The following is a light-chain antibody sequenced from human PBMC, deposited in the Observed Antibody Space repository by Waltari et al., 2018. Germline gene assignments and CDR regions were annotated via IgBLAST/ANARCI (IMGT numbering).Light chain of an antibody. CDR3: QQLNNYPVT. J-gene: IGKJ5*01. CDR1: QGISTS. V-gene: IGKV1-9*01. CDR2: FAS. Sequence: DIQLTQSPSFLPASLGDTATITCRAGQGISTSLAWYQQKPGKAPKLLIYFASSLQGGVPPRFSGSGSGTEFTLTIRSLQPEDFATYYCQQLNNYPVTFGQGTRLDIK.